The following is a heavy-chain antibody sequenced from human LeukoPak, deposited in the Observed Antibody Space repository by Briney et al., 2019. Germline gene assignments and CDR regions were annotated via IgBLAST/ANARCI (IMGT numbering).Heavy chain of an antibody. V-gene: IGHV3-33*06. CDR1: GFTFSSYG. CDR3: AKSALPAAIYSCWFDP. Sequence: GGSLRLSCAASGFTFSSYGMHWVRQAPGKGLEWVAVIWYDGSNKYYADSVKGRFTISRDNSKNTLYLQMNSLRAEDTAVYYCAKSALPAAIYSCWFDPWGQGTLVTVSS. CDR2: IWYDGSNK. D-gene: IGHD2-2*01. J-gene: IGHJ5*02.